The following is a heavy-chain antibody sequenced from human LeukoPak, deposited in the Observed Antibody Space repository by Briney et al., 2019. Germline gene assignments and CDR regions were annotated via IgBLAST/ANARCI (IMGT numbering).Heavy chain of an antibody. CDR3: FVWFGELFYYYYGMDV. Sequence: ASVKVSCKASGYTFTSYGISWVRQAPGQGLEWMGWINPNSGGTNYAQKFQGRVTMTRDTSISTAYMELSRLRSDDTAVYYCFVWFGELFYYYYGMDVWGQGTTVTVSS. J-gene: IGHJ6*02. V-gene: IGHV1-2*02. D-gene: IGHD3-10*01. CDR1: GYTFTSYG. CDR2: INPNSGGT.